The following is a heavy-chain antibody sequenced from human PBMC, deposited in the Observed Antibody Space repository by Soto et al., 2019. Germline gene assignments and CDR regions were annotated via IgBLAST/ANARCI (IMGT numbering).Heavy chain of an antibody. CDR3: ARGWFAPDV. CDR1: EFTFSGRS. CDR2: VDKVGTDS. D-gene: IGHD3-10*01. V-gene: IGHV3-74*01. Sequence: EVQLVESGGGLVQPGGSLRLSCAASEFTFSGRSVHWVRQAPGKGLVWVSGVDKVGTDSTYADSVKGRFTSSTDNAKNTAYLQMNSLRVKDTAVYYCARGWFAPDVWGKGTTVTVSS. J-gene: IGHJ6*03.